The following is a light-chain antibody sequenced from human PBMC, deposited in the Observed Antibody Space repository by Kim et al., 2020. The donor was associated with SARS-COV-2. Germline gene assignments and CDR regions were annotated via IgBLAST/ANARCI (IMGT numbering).Light chain of an antibody. CDR1: QSVSSN. CDR3: QQYNSWWT. J-gene: IGKJ1*01. V-gene: IGKV3-15*01. Sequence: EIVMTQSPATLSVSPGERVTLTCRASQSVSSNLAWSQQKPGQAPRLLIYGASTRAAGIPGRISGSGSGTEFTLTISSLQSEDFAVYYCQQYNSWWTFGQGTKVDIK. CDR2: GAS.